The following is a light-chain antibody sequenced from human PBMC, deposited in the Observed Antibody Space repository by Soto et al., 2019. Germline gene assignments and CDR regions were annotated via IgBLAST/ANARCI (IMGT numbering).Light chain of an antibody. CDR3: QQYNDWPLT. J-gene: IGKJ4*01. CDR1: QSVGSS. Sequence: EKLMTQSPATLSVSPGGRATLSCRASQSVGSSLAWYQQKPGQAPRLLIYGASTRATGIPARFSGSGSGTEFTLTISSLQSEDFAVYYCQQYNDWPLTFGGGTKVDIK. V-gene: IGKV3-15*01. CDR2: GAS.